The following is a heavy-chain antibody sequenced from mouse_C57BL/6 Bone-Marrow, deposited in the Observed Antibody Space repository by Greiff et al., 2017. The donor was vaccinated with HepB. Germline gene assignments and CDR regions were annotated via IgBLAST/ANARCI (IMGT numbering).Heavy chain of an antibody. CDR2: INPDSSTI. V-gene: IGHV4-1*01. J-gene: IGHJ1*03. Sequence: EVKLLESGGGLVQPGGSLKLSCAASGIDFSRYWMSWVRRAPGKGLEWIGEINPDSSTINYAPSLKDKFIISRDNAKNTLYLQMSKVRSEDTALYYCASIYYDYHWYFDVWGTGTTVTVSS. CDR1: GIDFSRYW. CDR3: ASIYYDYHWYFDV. D-gene: IGHD2-4*01.